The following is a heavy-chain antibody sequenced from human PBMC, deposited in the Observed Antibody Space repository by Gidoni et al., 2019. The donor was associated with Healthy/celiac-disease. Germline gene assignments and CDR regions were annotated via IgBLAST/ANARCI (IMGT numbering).Heavy chain of an antibody. Sequence: QVQLQESGPGLVKPSQTLSRTCTVSAGSISSGSYYWSWIRQPAGKGLEWIGRIYTSGSTNYSPSLKSRVTISVDTSKTQFSLKPSSVTAADTAVYYCAREGMTRDFDYWGQGTLVTVSS. V-gene: IGHV4-61*02. CDR1: AGSISSGSYY. J-gene: IGHJ4*02. CDR3: AREGMTRDFDY. CDR2: IYTSGST. D-gene: IGHD2-21*02.